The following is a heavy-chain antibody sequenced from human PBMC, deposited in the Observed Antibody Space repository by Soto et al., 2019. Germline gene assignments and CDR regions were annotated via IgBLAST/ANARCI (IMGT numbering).Heavy chain of an antibody. CDR3: AIHAAHSSGFTDY. Sequence: PSETLSLTCTVSGGSISSYYWSWIRQPPGKGLEWIGYIYYSGSTNYNPSLKSRVTISVDTSKNQFSLKLSSVTAADTAVYYCAIHAAHSSGFTDYWRQGTLVIVSS. CDR2: IYYSGST. CDR1: GGSISSYY. D-gene: IGHD6-19*01. V-gene: IGHV4-59*08. J-gene: IGHJ4*02.